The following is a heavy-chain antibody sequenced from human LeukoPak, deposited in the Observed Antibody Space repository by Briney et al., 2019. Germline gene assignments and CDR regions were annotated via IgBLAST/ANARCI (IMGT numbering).Heavy chain of an antibody. CDR1: GYTFTGYY. CDR2: MNPNSGGT. V-gene: IGHV1-2*02. Sequence: ASVKVSCKASGYTFTGYYMHWVRQAPGQGLEWMGWMNPNSGGTNYAQKFQGRVTMTRDTSISTAYMELSRLRSDDTAVYYCASDYYGSGSSSYRYYYYMDVWGKGTTVTVSS. D-gene: IGHD3-10*01. J-gene: IGHJ6*03. CDR3: ASDYYGSGSSSYRYYYYMDV.